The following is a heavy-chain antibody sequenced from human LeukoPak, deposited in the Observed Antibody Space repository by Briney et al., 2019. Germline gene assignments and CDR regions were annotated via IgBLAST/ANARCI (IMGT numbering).Heavy chain of an antibody. CDR3: ARHGRTTRRYYFDY. V-gene: IGHV4-39*01. CDR1: GGSISSSSYY. Sequence: PSETLSLTCTVSGGSISSSSYYWGWIRQPPGKGLEWIGSIYYSGSTYYNPSLKSRVTISVDTSKNQFSLKLSSVTAADTAVCYCARHGRTTRRYYFDYWGQGTLVTVSS. J-gene: IGHJ4*02. D-gene: IGHD1-14*01. CDR2: IYYSGST.